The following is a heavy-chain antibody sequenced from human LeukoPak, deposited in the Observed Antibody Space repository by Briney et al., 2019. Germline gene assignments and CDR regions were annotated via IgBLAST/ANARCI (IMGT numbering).Heavy chain of an antibody. CDR2: ISGSGDST. V-gene: IGHV3-23*01. J-gene: IGHJ5*02. CDR1: GFSFSSYA. D-gene: IGHD2-2*01. Sequence: GGSLRLSCAASGFSFSSYAMTWVRQAPGKGLEWVSAISGSGDSTYDADSVKGRFTISRDNSKNTLYLQMNSLRAEDTAVYYCAKLLSGYCSRTSCLNWFDPWGQGTLVTVSS. CDR3: AKLLSGYCSRTSCLNWFDP.